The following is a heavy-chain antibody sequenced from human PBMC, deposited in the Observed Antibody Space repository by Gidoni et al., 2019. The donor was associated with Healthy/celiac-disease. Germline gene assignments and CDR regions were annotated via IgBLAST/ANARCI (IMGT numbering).Heavy chain of an antibody. Sequence: GKGLEWVAVIWYDGSNKYYADSVKGRFTISRDNSKNTLYLQMNSLRAEDTAVYYCAREVTTVREIDYWGQGTLVTVSS. V-gene: IGHV3-33*01. CDR2: IWYDGSNK. D-gene: IGHD4-17*01. CDR3: AREVTTVREIDY. J-gene: IGHJ4*02.